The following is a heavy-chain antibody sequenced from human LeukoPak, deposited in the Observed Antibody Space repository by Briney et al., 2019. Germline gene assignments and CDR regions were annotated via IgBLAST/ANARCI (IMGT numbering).Heavy chain of an antibody. J-gene: IGHJ4*02. CDR2: IYYSGST. CDR1: GGSISSGDYY. Sequence: KPSETLSLTCTVSGGSISSGDYYWSWIRQPPGKGLEWIGYIYYSGSTYYNPSLKSRVTISVDTSKNQFSLKLSSVTAADTAVYYCARARRKPGQDLDYWGQGTLVTVSS. V-gene: IGHV4-30-4*01. CDR3: ARARRKPGQDLDY.